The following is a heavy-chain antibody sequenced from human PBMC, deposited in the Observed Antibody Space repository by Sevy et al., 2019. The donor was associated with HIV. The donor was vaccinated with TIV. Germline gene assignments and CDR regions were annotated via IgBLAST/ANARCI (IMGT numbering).Heavy chain of an antibody. CDR1: GASISRNY. Sequence: SETLSLTCTVSGASISRNYWTWIRQPPGKGLEWSGYIYLSGSSNYNPSLKSRVTISIDASKNQFSLKLKSVTAADTAIYYCAREVTHYASGFSDGMDVWGQGTSVTVSS. J-gene: IGHJ6*02. CDR3: AREVTHYASGFSDGMDV. D-gene: IGHD5-12*01. V-gene: IGHV4-59*13. CDR2: IYLSGSS.